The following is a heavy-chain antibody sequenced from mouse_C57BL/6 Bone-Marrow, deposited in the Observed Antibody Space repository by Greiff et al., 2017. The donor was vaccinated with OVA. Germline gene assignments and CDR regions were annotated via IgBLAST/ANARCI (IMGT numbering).Heavy chain of an antibody. Sequence: VQLQQSGPGLVKPSQSLSLTCSVTGYSITSGYYWYWIRQFPGNKLEWMGYISYDGSNNYNPSLKNRISITRDTSKNQFFLKLNSVTTEDTATYYCARRADYDGFAYWGQGTLVTVSA. J-gene: IGHJ3*01. CDR1: GYSITSGYY. CDR2: ISYDGSN. V-gene: IGHV3-6*01. D-gene: IGHD2-4*01. CDR3: ARRADYDGFAY.